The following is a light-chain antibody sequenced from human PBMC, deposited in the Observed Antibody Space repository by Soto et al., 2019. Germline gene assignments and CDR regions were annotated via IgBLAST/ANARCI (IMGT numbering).Light chain of an antibody. CDR1: QRVSSN. J-gene: IGKJ2*01. CDR2: GAS. V-gene: IGKV3-15*01. CDR3: QQYRNWRPYT. Sequence: EIVMTQSPVTLSVSPGERATLSCRASQRVSSNVAWYQQKPGQAARLLIYGASTSATGITARLSGSGSETEFTIPTSSLQSEDFVVYYCQQYRNWRPYTFGQGTKVDIK.